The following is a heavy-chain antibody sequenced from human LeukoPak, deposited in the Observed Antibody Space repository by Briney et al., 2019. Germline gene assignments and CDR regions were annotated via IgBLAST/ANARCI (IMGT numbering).Heavy chain of an antibody. Sequence: KSGGSLRLSCAASDLPDSPYAMSWVRQVPGKGLVWVSSISGSGFFKHYADSVKGRFTISRDNDKNLLFLQMDSLRADDSAVYYCARRVATHYNWRQGTLVTVSS. CDR3: ARRVATHYN. V-gene: IGHV3-21*06. D-gene: IGHD5-12*01. CDR1: DLPDSPYA. CDR2: ISGSGFFK. J-gene: IGHJ4*02.